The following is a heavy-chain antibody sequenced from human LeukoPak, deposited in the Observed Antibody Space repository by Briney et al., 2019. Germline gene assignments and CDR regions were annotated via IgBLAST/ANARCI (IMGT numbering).Heavy chain of an antibody. CDR1: GYIFTGYY. CDR3: AREEITMVRGVLDP. CDR2: INPNSGGT. J-gene: IGHJ5*02. Sequence: SVKVSCKASGYIFTGYYMHWVRQAPGQGLEWMGWINPNSGGTNYAQKFQGRVTMTRDTSISTAYMELSRLRSDDTAVYYCAREEITMVRGVLDPWGQGTLVTVSS. D-gene: IGHD3-10*01. V-gene: IGHV1-2*02.